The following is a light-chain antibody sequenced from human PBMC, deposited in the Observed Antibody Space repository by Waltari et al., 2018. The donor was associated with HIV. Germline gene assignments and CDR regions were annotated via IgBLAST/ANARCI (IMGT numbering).Light chain of an antibody. CDR3: QVWDSSSDDYV. CDR2: YDK. CDR1: DIGSKS. V-gene: IGLV3-21*04. J-gene: IGLJ1*01. Sequence: SFVLTQPPSVSVAPGKTADIICGGNDIGSKSVHWYQQKAGQAPVLVMYYDKDRPAGIPERFSGSNAGNTATLTISGVEAGDEADYYCQVWDSSSDDYVFGTGTKVTVL.